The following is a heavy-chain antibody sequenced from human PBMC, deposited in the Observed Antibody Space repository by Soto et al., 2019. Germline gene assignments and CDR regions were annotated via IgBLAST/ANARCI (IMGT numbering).Heavy chain of an antibody. CDR2: ISPSGDTT. J-gene: IGHJ6*02. CDR1: GFSFSTYS. V-gene: IGHV3-48*02. D-gene: IGHD4-17*01. CDR3: ERNPYGDYVPDV. Sequence: EVQLVESGGGLAQPGGSLRLSCATSGFSFSTYSMNWVRQAPGKGLEWVSYISPSGDTTYYAGSVRGRFTISRDNADNSLSLQMNSLRDEDTAVYYCERNPYGDYVPDVWGQGTTVTVSS.